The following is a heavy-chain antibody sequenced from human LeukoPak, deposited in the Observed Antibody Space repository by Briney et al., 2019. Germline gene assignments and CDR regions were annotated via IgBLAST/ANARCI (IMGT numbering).Heavy chain of an antibody. CDR2: IYHSGST. CDR3: ARVRTENGYNFDY. V-gene: IGHV4-38-2*02. CDR1: GYSISSGYY. J-gene: IGHJ4*02. Sequence: SETLSLTCTVSGYSISSGYYWGWIRQPPGKGLEWIGSIYHSGSTYYNPSLKSRVTISVDTSKNQFSLKLSSVTAADTAVYYCARVRTENGYNFDYWGQGTLVTVSS. D-gene: IGHD5-24*01.